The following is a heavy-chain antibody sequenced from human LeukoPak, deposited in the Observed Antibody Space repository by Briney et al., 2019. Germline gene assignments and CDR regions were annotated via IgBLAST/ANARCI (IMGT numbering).Heavy chain of an antibody. CDR3: AGRRVLDASFDY. V-gene: IGHV3-48*03. J-gene: IGHJ4*02. Sequence: GGSLRLSCVASGFSFSSYEMNWVRQAPGKGLEWVSFISTSGSTIYYADSVKGRFTISRDNAKNSLWLQMNSLRAEDTAVYYCAGRRVLDASFDYWGQGTLVTVSS. D-gene: IGHD3-16*01. CDR1: GFSFSSYE. CDR2: ISTSGSTI.